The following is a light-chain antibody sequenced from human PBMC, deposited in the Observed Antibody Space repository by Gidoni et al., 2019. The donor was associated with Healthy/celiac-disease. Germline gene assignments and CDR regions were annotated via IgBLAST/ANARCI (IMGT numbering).Light chain of an antibody. CDR2: DAS. V-gene: IGKV1-33*01. J-gene: IGKJ3*01. Sequence: DIQMTQSPSSLSASVGDRVTITCQASQDISNYLYWYQQKPGKAPKLLIYDASNLETGVPSRFSGSGSGTDFTFTISSLQPEDIATYYCQQYDNLPHLFTFGPGTKVDIK. CDR1: QDISNY. CDR3: QQYDNLPHLFT.